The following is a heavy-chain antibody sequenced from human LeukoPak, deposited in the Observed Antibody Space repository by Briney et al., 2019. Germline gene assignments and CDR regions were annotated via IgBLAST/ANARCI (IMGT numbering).Heavy chain of an antibody. CDR3: ASGMTEFDS. CDR1: GFTFSNYW. J-gene: IGHJ4*02. V-gene: IGHV3-7*01. Sequence: PGRTLRLSCAASGFTFSNYWMTWVRQAPGKGLEWVANIKEDGNEKYYVDSVKGRFTISRDNTKNSLFLQMNSLRAEDTAIYYCASGMTEFDSWGQGTLVTVSS. CDR2: IKEDGNEK.